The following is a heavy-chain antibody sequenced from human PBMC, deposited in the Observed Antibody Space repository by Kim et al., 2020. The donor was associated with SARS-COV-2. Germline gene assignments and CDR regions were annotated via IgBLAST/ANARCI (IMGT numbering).Heavy chain of an antibody. D-gene: IGHD2-8*02. CDR1: GGSISSSSYY. CDR2: IYYRGST. Sequence: SETLSLTCTVSGGSISSSSYYWGWIRQPPGKGLEWIGSIYYRGSTYYNPSLESRVTIPGDTSKNQFSLKLSSVTAADTAVYYCARHGGGSSVLVVYAAYFDYWGQGTLVTVSS. CDR3: ARHGGGSSVLVVYAAYFDY. J-gene: IGHJ4*02. V-gene: IGHV4-39*01.